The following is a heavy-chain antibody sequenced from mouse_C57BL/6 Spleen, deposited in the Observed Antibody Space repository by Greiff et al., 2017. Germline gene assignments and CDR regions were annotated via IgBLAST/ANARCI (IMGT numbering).Heavy chain of an antibody. J-gene: IGHJ2*01. Sequence: ESGPGLVKPSQSLSLTCSVTGYSITSGYYWNWIRQFPGNKLEWMGYISYDGSNNYNPSLKNRISITRDTSKNQFFLKLNSVTTEDTATYYCARGGDYYDYFDYWGQGTTLTVSS. D-gene: IGHD1-1*01. CDR3: ARGGDYYDYFDY. V-gene: IGHV3-6*01. CDR1: GYSITSGYY. CDR2: ISYDGSN.